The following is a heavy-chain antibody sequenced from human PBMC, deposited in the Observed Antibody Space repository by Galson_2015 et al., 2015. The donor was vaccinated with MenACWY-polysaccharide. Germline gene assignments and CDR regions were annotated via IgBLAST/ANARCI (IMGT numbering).Heavy chain of an antibody. V-gene: IGHV3-53*01. Sequence: SLRLSCAASGVTVSSHYMSWVRQAPGKGLEWASVIYSGGSTYYADSVKCRFTITRDNSKNTPYLQMNSLTAEDTAVYYCARAGIAAAGRYWYFDLWGRGTLVTVSS. J-gene: IGHJ2*01. CDR2: IYSGGST. CDR1: GVTVSSHY. CDR3: ARAGIAAAGRYWYFDL. D-gene: IGHD6-13*01.